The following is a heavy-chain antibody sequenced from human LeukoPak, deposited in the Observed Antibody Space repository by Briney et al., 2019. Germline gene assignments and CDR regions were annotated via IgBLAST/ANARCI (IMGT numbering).Heavy chain of an antibody. V-gene: IGHV3-74*01. D-gene: IGHD3-10*01. J-gene: IGHJ4*02. CDR1: GFTFSGYW. CDR3: ARDHYGSGSY. Sequence: GGSLRLSCAASGFTFSGYWMLWVRQAPGKGLVWVSRISNDGTTTNYADSVKGRFTISRDNAKNTLYLQMNSLRAEDTAVYYCARDHYGSGSYWGQGALVTASS. CDR2: ISNDGTTT.